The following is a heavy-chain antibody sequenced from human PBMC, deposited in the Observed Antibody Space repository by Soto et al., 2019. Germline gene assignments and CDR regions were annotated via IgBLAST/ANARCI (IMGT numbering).Heavy chain of an antibody. D-gene: IGHD3-22*01. CDR3: AKDRLSSGYYYVGPDAFDI. CDR2: ISGSGGST. CDR1: GFTFSSYA. J-gene: IGHJ3*02. Sequence: GGSLRLSCAASGFTFSSYAMSWVRQAPGKGLEWVSAISGSGGSTYYADSVKGRFTISRDNSKNTLYLQMNSLRAEDTAVYYCAKDRLSSGYYYVGPDAFDIWGQGTMVTVSS. V-gene: IGHV3-23*01.